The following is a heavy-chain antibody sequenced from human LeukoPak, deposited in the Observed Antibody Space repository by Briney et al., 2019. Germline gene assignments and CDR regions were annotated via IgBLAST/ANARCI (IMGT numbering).Heavy chain of an antibody. CDR3: ASRDDAYYWRYFDS. V-gene: IGHV3-21*01. J-gene: IGHJ4*02. CDR2: ISSSNSYI. D-gene: IGHD3-16*01. Sequence: PGGSLRLSCAASGFTFSSYSMNWVRQAPGKGLEWVSSISSSNSYIYYADSVKGRFIISRDNAKNSLYLQMNSLRAEDTAVYFCASRDDAYYWRYFDSWGQGTLVTVSS. CDR1: GFTFSSYS.